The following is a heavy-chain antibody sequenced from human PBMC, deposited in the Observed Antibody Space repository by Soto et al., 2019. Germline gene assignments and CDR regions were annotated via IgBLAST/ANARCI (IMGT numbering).Heavy chain of an antibody. Sequence: SETLSLTCAVYGGSFSGYYWSWIRRPPGKGLEWIGEINHSRSTNYNPSLKSRVTISVDTSKNQFSLKLSSVTAADTAVYYCARGSSNIVATTINWFDPWGQGTLVTVSS. V-gene: IGHV4-34*01. CDR1: GGSFSGYY. D-gene: IGHD5-12*01. J-gene: IGHJ5*02. CDR2: INHSRST. CDR3: ARGSSNIVATTINWFDP.